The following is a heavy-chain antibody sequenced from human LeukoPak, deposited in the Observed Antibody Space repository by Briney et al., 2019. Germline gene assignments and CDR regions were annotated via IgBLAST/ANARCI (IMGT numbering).Heavy chain of an antibody. CDR3: ARGGDSSGWYGRYWFDP. CDR1: GYTFTGYY. CDR2: INPNSGGT. V-gene: IGHV1-2*02. J-gene: IGHJ5*02. D-gene: IGHD6-19*01. Sequence: ASVKVSCKASGYTFTGYYMHWVRQAPGQGLEWMGWINPNSGGTNYAQKFQGRVTMTRDTSISTAYMELSRLRSDDTAVYYCARGGDSSGWYGRYWFDPWGQGTLVSVSS.